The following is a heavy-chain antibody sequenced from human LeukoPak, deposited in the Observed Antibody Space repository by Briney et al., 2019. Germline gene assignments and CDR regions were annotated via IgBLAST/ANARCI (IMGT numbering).Heavy chain of an antibody. Sequence: SETLSLTCAVYGGSFSGYYWSWIRQPPGKGLEWIGEINHSGSTNYNPSLKSRVTISVDTSKNQFSPKLSSVTATDTAVYYCARGDVDTMVAHEGFDYWGQGTLVTVSS. V-gene: IGHV4-34*01. D-gene: IGHD2-8*01. CDR1: GGSFSGYY. J-gene: IGHJ4*02. CDR2: INHSGST. CDR3: ARGDVDTMVAHEGFDY.